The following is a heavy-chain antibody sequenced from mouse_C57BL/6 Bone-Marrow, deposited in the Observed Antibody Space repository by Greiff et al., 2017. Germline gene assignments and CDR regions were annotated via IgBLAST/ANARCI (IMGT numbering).Heavy chain of an antibody. Sequence: QVQLQQPGAELVKPGASVKMSCKASGYTFTSYWITWVKQRPGQGLEWIGDIYPGSGSTNYNEKFKSKATLTVDTSSSTAYLQLSSLTSEDSAVYYSARMRDHYDAGFAYWGQGTLVTVSA. CDR3: ARMRDHYDAGFAY. V-gene: IGHV1-55*01. CDR2: IYPGSGST. CDR1: GYTFTSYW. J-gene: IGHJ3*01. D-gene: IGHD1-2*01.